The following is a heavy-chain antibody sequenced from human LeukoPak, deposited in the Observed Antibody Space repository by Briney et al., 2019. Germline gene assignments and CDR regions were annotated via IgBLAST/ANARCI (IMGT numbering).Heavy chain of an antibody. CDR1: GYTLTELS. Sequence: ASVKVSCKVSGYTLTELSMHWVRQAPGKGLEWMGGFDPEDGEIIYAQKFQGRVTMTEDTSTDTAYMELSSLRSEDTAVYYCATVGILRFLEWLLLIDYYYYGMDVWGQGTTVTVSS. D-gene: IGHD3-3*01. CDR2: FDPEDGEI. V-gene: IGHV1-24*01. CDR3: ATVGILRFLEWLLLIDYYYYGMDV. J-gene: IGHJ6*02.